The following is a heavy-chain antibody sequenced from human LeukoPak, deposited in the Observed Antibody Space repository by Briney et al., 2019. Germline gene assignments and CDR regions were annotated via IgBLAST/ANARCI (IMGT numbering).Heavy chain of an antibody. CDR3: ARYRITIFGVVRDYGMDV. CDR2: TSAYNGNT. CDR1: GYTFTSYG. D-gene: IGHD3-3*01. Sequence: ASVKVSCKASGYTFTSYGISWVRQAPGQGLEWMGWTSAYNGNTNYAQKLQGRVTMTTDTSTSTAYMELRSLRSDDTAVYYCARYRITIFGVVRDYGMDVWGQGTTVTVSS. J-gene: IGHJ6*02. V-gene: IGHV1-18*01.